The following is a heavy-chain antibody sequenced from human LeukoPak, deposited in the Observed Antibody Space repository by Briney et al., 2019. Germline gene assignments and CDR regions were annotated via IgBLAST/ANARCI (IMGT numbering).Heavy chain of an antibody. D-gene: IGHD5-18*01. V-gene: IGHV3-23*01. Sequence: GGSLRLSCAASGFSFSSCAMSWVRQAPGKGPQWVSGVSDDGNSRYYADSLKGRFTISRDNSANTVYLQMNNLADEDTAVYYCVKEGEGHSYAPKTGPPTRGQGTLVTVSS. CDR1: GFSFSSCA. J-gene: IGHJ4*02. CDR2: VSDDGNSR. CDR3: VKEGEGHSYAPKTGPPT.